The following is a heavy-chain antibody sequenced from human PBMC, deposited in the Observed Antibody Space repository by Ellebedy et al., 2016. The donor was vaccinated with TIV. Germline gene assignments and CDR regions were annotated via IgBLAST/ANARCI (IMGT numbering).Heavy chain of an antibody. Sequence: SLKISCVVSGFTFEDFAFHWVRQAPGKGLEWVSGINWSGATFGHADSVKGRFTISRDNAKNTLYLQMDSLRVDDMALYCCARSRGFSYGNDAFDLWGQGTVVIVSS. CDR2: INWSGATF. CDR3: ARSRGFSYGNDAFDL. J-gene: IGHJ3*01. CDR1: GFTFEDFA. D-gene: IGHD5-18*01. V-gene: IGHV3-9*03.